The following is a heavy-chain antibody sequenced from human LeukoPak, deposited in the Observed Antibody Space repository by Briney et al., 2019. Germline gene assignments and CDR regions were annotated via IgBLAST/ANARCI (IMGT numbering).Heavy chain of an antibody. J-gene: IGHJ4*02. V-gene: IGHV1-2*02. CDR1: GYTFTGYY. Sequence: ASVKVSCMASGYTFTGYYMHWVRQAPGQGLEWMGWINPNSGGTNYAQKFQGRVTMTRDTSISTAYMELSRLRSDDTAVYYCARERCSGGSCYSGFDYWGQGTLVTVSS. CDR2: INPNSGGT. D-gene: IGHD2-15*01. CDR3: ARERCSGGSCYSGFDY.